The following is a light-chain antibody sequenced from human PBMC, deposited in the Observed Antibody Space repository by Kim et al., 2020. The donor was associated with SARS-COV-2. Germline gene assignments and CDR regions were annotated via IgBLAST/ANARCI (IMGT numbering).Light chain of an antibody. CDR2: LNSDGSH. CDR3: QTWGTGIWV. V-gene: IGLV4-69*01. J-gene: IGLJ3*02. Sequence: QLVLTQSPSASASLGASVKLTCTLSSGHSSYAIAWHQQQPEKGPRYLMKLNSDGSHTKGDGIPDRFSGSSSGAERYLTISSLQSDDEADYYCQTWGTGIWVFGGGTQLTVL. CDR1: SGHSSYA.